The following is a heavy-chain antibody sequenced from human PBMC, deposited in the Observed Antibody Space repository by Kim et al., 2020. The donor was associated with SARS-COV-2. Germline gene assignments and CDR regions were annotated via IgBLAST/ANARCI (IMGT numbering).Heavy chain of an antibody. J-gene: IGHJ4*02. CDR3: SRSLRINSYRWLD. D-gene: IGHD6-19*01. CDR1: GFTFGDYA. Sequence: GGSLRLSCTTSGFTFGDYAMSWFRQAPGKGLEWVGFIRSKAYGGTTEYAASVKGRFTISRDDSKSIAYLQMNSLKTEDTAGYYCSRSLRINSYRWLDWGQGTLVTVSS. CDR2: IRSKAYGGTT. V-gene: IGHV3-49*03.